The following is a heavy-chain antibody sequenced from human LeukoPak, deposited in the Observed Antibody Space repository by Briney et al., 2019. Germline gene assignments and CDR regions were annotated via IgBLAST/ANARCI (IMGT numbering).Heavy chain of an antibody. CDR2: ISSSGSTI. D-gene: IGHD6-6*01. J-gene: IGHJ3*02. CDR3: PRESQLVDAFDI. CDR1: GFTFSDYY. V-gene: IGHV3-11*01. Sequence: GGSLSLSCAASGFTFSDYYMSWGRQAPGRGREWGSYISSSGSTISYADSVKGRFTISRDNAKTSLYLQMNRLRAEDTAVSSCPRESQLVDAFDIWGQGTMDTVSS.